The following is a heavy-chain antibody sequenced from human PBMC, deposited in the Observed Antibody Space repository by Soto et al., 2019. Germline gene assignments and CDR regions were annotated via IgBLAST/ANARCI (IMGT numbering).Heavy chain of an antibody. J-gene: IGHJ3*02. V-gene: IGHV3-66*01. CDR1: GFTVSSNY. CDR2: IYSGGST. Sequence: EVQLVESGGGLVQPGGSLRLSCAASGFTVSSNYMSWVRQAPGKGLEWVSVIYSGGSTYYADSVKGRFTISRDNSKNTLYLQMNSLRAEETAVYYCARDLMVVADAFDIWGQGTMVTVSS. CDR3: ARDLMVVADAFDI. D-gene: IGHD2-15*01.